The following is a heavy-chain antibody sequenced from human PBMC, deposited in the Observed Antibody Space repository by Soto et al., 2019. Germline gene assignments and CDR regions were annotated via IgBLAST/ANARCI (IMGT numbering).Heavy chain of an antibody. CDR3: ATVGPRREFDY. D-gene: IGHD1-26*01. Sequence: GGSVRLSCAASGFPFSSYAMSWVRQAPGKGLEWVSAISGSGGSTYYADSVKGRFTISRDNSKNTLYLQMKSLRAEDTAVYYCATVGPRREFDYSGQGTLVTVSS. J-gene: IGHJ4*02. CDR1: GFPFSSYA. V-gene: IGHV3-23*01. CDR2: ISGSGGST.